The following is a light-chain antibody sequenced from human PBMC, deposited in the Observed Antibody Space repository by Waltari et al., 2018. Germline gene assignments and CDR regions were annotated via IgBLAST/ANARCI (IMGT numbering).Light chain of an antibody. V-gene: IGKV3-15*01. CDR1: QSVSSN. CDR3: QQYNNWPGT. CDR2: GAS. Sequence: ELVMTQPPATLSVSPGERATLSCRASQSVSSNLAWYQQKPGQAPRLLIYGASTRATGIPARFSGSGSGTEFTLTISSLQSEDFAVYYCQQYNNWPGTFGQGTKVEIK. J-gene: IGKJ1*01.